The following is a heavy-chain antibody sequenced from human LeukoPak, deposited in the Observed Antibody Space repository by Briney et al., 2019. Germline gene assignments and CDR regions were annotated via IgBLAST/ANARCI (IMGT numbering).Heavy chain of an antibody. CDR3: ARGYSYGRAFDY. Sequence: GGTLRLSCAASGFTFSSYAMSWVRQAPGKGLEWVSGISTSGGNTDYADSVKGRFTISRDNAKNSLYLQMNSLRAEDTAVYYCARGYSYGRAFDYWGQGTLVTVSS. D-gene: IGHD5-18*01. CDR2: ISTSGGNT. V-gene: IGHV3-21*01. CDR1: GFTFSSYA. J-gene: IGHJ4*02.